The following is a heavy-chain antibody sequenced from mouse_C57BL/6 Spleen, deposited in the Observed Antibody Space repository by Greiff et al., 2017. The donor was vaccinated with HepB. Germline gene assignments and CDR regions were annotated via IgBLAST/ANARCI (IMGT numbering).Heavy chain of an antibody. CDR1: GFSLTSYG. V-gene: IGHV2-2*01. CDR3: ARKGIYDGYSGAMDY. Sequence: QVQLKESGPGLVQPSQSLSITCTVSGFSLTSYGVHWVRQSPGKGLEWLGVIWSGGSTDYNAAFISRLSISKDNSKSQVFFKMNSLQADDTAIYYCARKGIYDGYSGAMDYWGQGTSVTVSS. CDR2: IWSGGST. D-gene: IGHD2-3*01. J-gene: IGHJ4*01.